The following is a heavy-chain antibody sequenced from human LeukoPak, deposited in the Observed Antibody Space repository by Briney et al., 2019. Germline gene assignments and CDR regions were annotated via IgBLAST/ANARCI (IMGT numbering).Heavy chain of an antibody. J-gene: IGHJ6*02. CDR1: GFTFSSYA. Sequence: GRSLRLSCAASGFTFSSYAMHWVRQAPGKGLEWVAVISYDGSNKYYADSVKGRFTISRDNSKNTLYLQMNSLRAEDTAVYYCAREDHYYYGMDVWGQGTTVTVSS. V-gene: IGHV3-30-3*01. CDR3: AREDHYYYGMDV. CDR2: ISYDGSNK.